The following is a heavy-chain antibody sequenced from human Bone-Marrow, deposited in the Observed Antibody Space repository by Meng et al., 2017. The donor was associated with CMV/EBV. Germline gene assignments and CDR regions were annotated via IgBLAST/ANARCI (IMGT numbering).Heavy chain of an antibody. D-gene: IGHD2-2*01. V-gene: IGHV1-69*04. J-gene: IGHJ3*02. CDR3: ARDMAFCSSTNCSAAAFDI. Sequence: SVKVSCKASGGTFRAYTINWVRQVPGQGLEWMGRVVPLLGIANYAQKFQGRVTITADKSTTTAYMYLSSLRSEDTAVYYCARDMAFCSSTNCSAAAFDIWGQGTMVTVSS. CDR1: GGTFRAYT. CDR2: VVPLLGIA.